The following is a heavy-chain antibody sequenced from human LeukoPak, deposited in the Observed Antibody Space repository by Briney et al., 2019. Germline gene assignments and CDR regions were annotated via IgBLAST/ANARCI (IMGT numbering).Heavy chain of an antibody. D-gene: IGHD1-26*01. V-gene: IGHV3-53*01. J-gene: IGHJ1*01. Sequence: TGGSLRLSCSASGLTVTNAWMNWVRQAPGMGLEWVSTIYSDGNTYYPDSVKGRFTISRDGSKNTLYLQLNSLRTEDTAIYYCVREREGSNSEHWGQGTLVTVSS. CDR3: VREREGSNSEH. CDR1: GLTVTNAW. CDR2: IYSDGNT.